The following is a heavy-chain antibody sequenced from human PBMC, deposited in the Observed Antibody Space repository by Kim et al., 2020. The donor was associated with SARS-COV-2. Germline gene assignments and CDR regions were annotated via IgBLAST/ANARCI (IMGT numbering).Heavy chain of an antibody. D-gene: IGHD3-3*01. CDR2: ISWNRGTI. CDR3: AKDISPITTFGGGYYGMDV. V-gene: IGHV3-9*01. CDR1: GFTFDDYS. J-gene: IGHJ6*02. Sequence: GGSLRLSCAASGFTFDDYSMHWVRQVPGKGLEWGSGISWNRGTIGYADSVKGRFTISRDNAKNSLYLQMNSLRAEDTALYYCAKDISPITTFGGGYYGMDVWGQGTTVTVSS.